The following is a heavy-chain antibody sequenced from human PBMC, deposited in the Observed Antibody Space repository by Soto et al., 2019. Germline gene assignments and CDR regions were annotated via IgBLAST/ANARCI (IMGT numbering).Heavy chain of an antibody. CDR2: INHSGST. CDR1: VGSFIVYC. D-gene: IGHD4-17*01. Sequence: SETLSRTCSFYVGSFIVYCWIWIRQPPGKWLEWIVEINHSGSTNYNPSLKSRVTISLDTSKKQYSLKVTSVTAADTAVYYCASRLFITVTEQGYYAMDVWGHGTTVTVSS. J-gene: IGHJ6*02. V-gene: IGHV4-34*01. CDR3: ASRLFITVTEQGYYAMDV.